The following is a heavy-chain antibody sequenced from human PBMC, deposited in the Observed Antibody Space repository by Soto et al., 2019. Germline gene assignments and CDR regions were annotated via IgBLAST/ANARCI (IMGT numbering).Heavy chain of an antibody. J-gene: IGHJ4*02. Sequence: GESLKISCKASGYTLTSQWIGWVRQKPGKGLEWMGLIFPGDSDTRYSPSFQGQVTISADKSISTAFLQWSSLKASDTAMYYCARLVDGYPGYWGQGTLVTVS. CDR1: GYTLTSQW. CDR3: ARLVDGYPGY. D-gene: IGHD5-12*01. CDR2: IFPGDSDT. V-gene: IGHV5-51*01.